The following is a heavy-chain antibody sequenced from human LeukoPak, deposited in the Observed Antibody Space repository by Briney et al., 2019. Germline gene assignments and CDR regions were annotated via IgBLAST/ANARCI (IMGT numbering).Heavy chain of an antibody. J-gene: IGHJ4*02. CDR1: GXTFSDYW. CDR2: SNSDGSST. Sequence: GGSLRLSCAASGXTFSDYWVHWVRQAPGKGLVWVARSNSDGSSTSYADSVKGRFTISRDKAKNTLYLQMNSLSAEDTAVYYCARDLHYGTGSYPLYWGQGTLVTVSS. CDR3: ARDLHYGTGSYPLY. D-gene: IGHD3-10*01. V-gene: IGHV3-74*01.